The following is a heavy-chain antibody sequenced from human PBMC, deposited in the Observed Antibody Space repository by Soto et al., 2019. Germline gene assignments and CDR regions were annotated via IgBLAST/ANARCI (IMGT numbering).Heavy chain of an antibody. J-gene: IGHJ5*02. Sequence: SETLSLTCAVSGGSISSGGYCWSWIRPPPGKGLEWIGYIYHSGSTYYNPSLKSRVTISVDRSKNQFSLKLSSVTAADTAVYYCARVPGPWGQGTLVTVSS. CDR3: ARVPGP. CDR2: IYHSGST. CDR1: GGSISSGGYC. V-gene: IGHV4-30-2*01.